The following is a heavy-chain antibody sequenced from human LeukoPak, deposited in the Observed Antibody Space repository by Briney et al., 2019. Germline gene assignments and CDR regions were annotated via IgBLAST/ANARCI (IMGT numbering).Heavy chain of an antibody. Sequence: SETLSLTCTVSGYSISSGRYWAWIRQPPGKGLEWIGYIYYSGSANYNPSLKSRVTISVDTSKNQFSLKLSSVTAADTAVYYCARLTGYDWESSYDYWGQGTLVTVSS. J-gene: IGHJ4*02. CDR3: ARLTGYDWESSYDY. CDR1: GYSISSGRY. D-gene: IGHD5-12*01. CDR2: IYYSGSA. V-gene: IGHV4-61*01.